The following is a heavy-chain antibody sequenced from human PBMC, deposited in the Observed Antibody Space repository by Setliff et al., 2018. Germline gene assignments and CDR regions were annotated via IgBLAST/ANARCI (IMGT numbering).Heavy chain of an antibody. CDR1: GDTFSSYG. J-gene: IGHJ6*03. CDR2: TIPMFGST. Sequence: SVKVSCKSSGDTFSSYGISWVRQAPGQGLEWMGGTIPMFGSTSYAQKFQGRVTIITDESTTTAYMELSSLGSEDTAVYYCVREGVDTRSSTDYRYYMDVWGKGTTVTVSS. CDR3: VREGVDTRSSTDYRYYMDV. V-gene: IGHV1-69*05. D-gene: IGHD5-18*01.